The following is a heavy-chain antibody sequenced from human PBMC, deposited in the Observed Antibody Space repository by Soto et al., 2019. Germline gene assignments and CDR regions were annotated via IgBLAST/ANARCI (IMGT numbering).Heavy chain of an antibody. J-gene: IGHJ4*02. V-gene: IGHV4-34*01. Sequence: QVQLQQWGAGLLKPSETLSLTCAVYGGSFSGYYWSWIRQPPGKGLEWIGEINHSGSTNYNPSLKSRVTISVDTSKNQFSLKLSSVTAADTAVYYCARAAAAGTWVVYGVFDYWGQGTLVTVSS. CDR2: INHSGST. D-gene: IGHD6-13*01. CDR3: ARAAAAGTWVVYGVFDY. CDR1: GGSFSGYY.